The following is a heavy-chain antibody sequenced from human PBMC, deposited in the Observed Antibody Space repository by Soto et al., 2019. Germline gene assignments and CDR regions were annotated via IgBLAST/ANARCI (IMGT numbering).Heavy chain of an antibody. Sequence: QVQLVESGGGLIKPGGSLRLSCAASGFTFSDSYMSWIRQAPGKGLEYISNISPSGSDKYYADSVKGRFTISRDNAKNSLYLQVNSLRAEDTAVYYCARFVRAPSHWGQGTLVTVSS. J-gene: IGHJ4*02. CDR3: ARFVRAPSH. CDR1: GFTFSDSY. CDR2: ISPSGSDK. D-gene: IGHD6-6*01. V-gene: IGHV3-11*01.